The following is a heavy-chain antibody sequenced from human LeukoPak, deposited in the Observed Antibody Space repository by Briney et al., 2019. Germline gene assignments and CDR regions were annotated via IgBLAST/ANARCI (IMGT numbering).Heavy chain of an antibody. J-gene: IGHJ4*02. CDR2: IRYDGSEK. V-gene: IGHV3-30*02. Sequence: GGSLRLSCAPSGFTFSNYGMHWVRQTPGKGLEWVAFIRYDGSEKFYADSVKGRFTISRDNSKDTLYLQMNSLRAEDTAVYHCATGRSCTTCYLPDYWGQGTLVTVSS. CDR1: GFTFSNYG. D-gene: IGHD2-2*01. CDR3: ATGRSCTTCYLPDY.